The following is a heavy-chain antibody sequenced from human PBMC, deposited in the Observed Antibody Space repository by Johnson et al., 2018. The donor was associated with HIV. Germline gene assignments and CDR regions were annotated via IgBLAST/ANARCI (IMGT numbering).Heavy chain of an antibody. D-gene: IGHD3-10*01. CDR1: GFSFGHYA. J-gene: IGHJ3*02. Sequence: VQLVESGGDVVQPGGSLRLSCVASGFSFGHYAMHWVRQVPGKGLEWVSLISWDGSSSYYGDSLRGRFTVSRDNNKNSLYLQMDSLRIEDTALYYCAKDSDSYYHGSGDAFDIWGQWTMVTVSS. CDR3: AKDSDSYYHGSGDAFDI. CDR2: ISWDGSSS. V-gene: IGHV3-43D*03.